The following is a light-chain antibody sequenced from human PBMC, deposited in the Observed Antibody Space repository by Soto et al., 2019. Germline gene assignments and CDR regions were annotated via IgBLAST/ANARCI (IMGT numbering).Light chain of an antibody. J-gene: IGLJ1*01. CDR3: CSITTSHTYV. Sequence: QSVLTQPASVSGSPGQSITISCTGTSSDIGHYDYVSWYQQHPGKAPKLMIYHVTYRPSGVSNRYSRSKSATSASLTILGLQPDDVADYYCCSITTSHTYVFRSGTQVTV. CDR2: HVT. CDR1: SSDIGHYDY. V-gene: IGLV2-14*03.